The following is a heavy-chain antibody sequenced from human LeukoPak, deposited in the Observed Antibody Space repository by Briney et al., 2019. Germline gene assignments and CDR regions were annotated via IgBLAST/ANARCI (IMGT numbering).Heavy chain of an antibody. D-gene: IGHD6-6*01. CDR3: ARAPSSSYLPDYFDY. CDR2: ISHDGSNK. J-gene: IGHJ4*02. V-gene: IGHV3-30*01. CDR1: GFNFSSSV. Sequence: PGGSLRLSCTASGFNFSSSVMHWVRQAPGKGLEWVAVISHDGSNKYCADSVKGRFTVSRDDSKNTLSLHMNSLRAADRAVYYCARAPSSSYLPDYFDYWGQGTLVSVSS.